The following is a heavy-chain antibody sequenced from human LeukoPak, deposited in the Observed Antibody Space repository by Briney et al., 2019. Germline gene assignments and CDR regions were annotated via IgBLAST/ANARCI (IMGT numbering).Heavy chain of an antibody. CDR1: GFTFSSYG. CDR3: AKVFYGDYNEGLDY. CDR2: ISYDGSNK. V-gene: IGHV3-30*18. D-gene: IGHD4-17*01. Sequence: PGGSLRLSGAASGFTFSSYGMHWVRQAPGKGLEWVAVISYDGSNKYYADSVKGRFTISRDNSKNTLYLQMNSLRAEDTAVCYCAKVFYGDYNEGLDYWGQGTLVTVSS. J-gene: IGHJ4*02.